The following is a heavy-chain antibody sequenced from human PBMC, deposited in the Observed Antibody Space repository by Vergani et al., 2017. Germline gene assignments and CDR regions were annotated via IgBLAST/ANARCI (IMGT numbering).Heavy chain of an antibody. CDR3: ARARGTVTTRLDYYYYYMDV. Sequence: QVQLVESGGGVVQPGRSLRLSCAASGFTFSSYGMHWVRQAPGKGLEWVAVISYDGSNKYYADSVKGRFTISRDNSKNTLYLQMNSLRAEDTAVYYCARARGTVTTRLDYYYYYMDVWGKGTTVTVSS. D-gene: IGHD4-11*01. CDR2: ISYDGSNK. J-gene: IGHJ6*03. V-gene: IGHV3-30*03. CDR1: GFTFSSYG.